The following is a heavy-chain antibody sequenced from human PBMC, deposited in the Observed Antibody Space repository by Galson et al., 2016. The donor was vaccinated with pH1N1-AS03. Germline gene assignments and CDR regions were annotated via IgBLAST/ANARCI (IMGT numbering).Heavy chain of an antibody. Sequence: SVKVSCKASGYTFTNYFMHWVRQAPGQGLEWMGVINPSGGTTRYAQKFQGRVTMTRDTSTSTVSMELSRLRSADTAVYYCARTPAEMATISFDYWGQGTLVTVSS. CDR1: GYTFTNYF. J-gene: IGHJ4*02. V-gene: IGHV1-46*01. D-gene: IGHD5-24*01. CDR3: ARTPAEMATISFDY. CDR2: INPSGGTT.